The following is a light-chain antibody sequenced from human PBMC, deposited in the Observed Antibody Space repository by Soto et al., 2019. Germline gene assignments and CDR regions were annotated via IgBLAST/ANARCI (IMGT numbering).Light chain of an antibody. CDR2: WAS. CDR1: RSVLFSSDSENY. CDR3: QQYYSSPYT. J-gene: IGKJ2*01. Sequence: DIVMTQSPDSLAVSLGERATINCKSSRSVLFSSDSENYLAWYQQKPGQPPKLLIYWASTRESGVPDRFSGSGSGTDFTLTISSLQAEDLAVYYCQQYYSSPYTFGQGTKLEI. V-gene: IGKV4-1*01.